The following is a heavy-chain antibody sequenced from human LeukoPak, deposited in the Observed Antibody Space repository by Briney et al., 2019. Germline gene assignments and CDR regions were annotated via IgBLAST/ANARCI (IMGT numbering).Heavy chain of an antibody. Sequence: PSETLSLTCTVSGGSISSGDYYWSWIRQPPGKGLEWIGYIYYSGTTYYNPSLKSRVTISVDTSKNQFSLKLSSVTAADTAVYYCARGGYTRPIDYWAREPWSPSPQ. CDR1: GGSISSGDYY. V-gene: IGHV4-30-4*02. CDR3: ARGGYTRPIDY. J-gene: IGHJ4*02. D-gene: IGHD1-1*01. CDR2: IYYSGTT.